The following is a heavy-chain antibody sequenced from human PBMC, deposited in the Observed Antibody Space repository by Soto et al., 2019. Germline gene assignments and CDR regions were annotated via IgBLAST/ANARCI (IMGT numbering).Heavy chain of an antibody. J-gene: IGHJ5*02. D-gene: IGHD1-26*01. CDR1: GYTFTSYG. CDR2: MNPNSGNT. Sequence: ASVKVSCKASGYTFTSYGISWVRQAPGQGLEWMGWMNPNSGNTGYAQKFQGRVTMTRNTSISTAYMELSSLRSEDTAVYYCARVRSGSYSGRPWGQGTLVTVSS. CDR3: ARVRSGSYSGRP. V-gene: IGHV1-8*02.